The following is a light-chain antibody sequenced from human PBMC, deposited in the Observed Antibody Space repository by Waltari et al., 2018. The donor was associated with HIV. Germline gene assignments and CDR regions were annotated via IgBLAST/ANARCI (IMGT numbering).Light chain of an antibody. J-gene: IGLJ2*01. V-gene: IGLV1-44*01. CDR3: ASWDDSLNGPV. CDR2: GKN. Sequence: QSVLTQPPSASGTPEQRVTISCSGTTSNIGRNTVSWCPQFPGTAPKVLIYGKNQWPSWVPDRFSGSKSGPSASLAISGLQSEDEADYYCASWDDSLNGPVFGGGTKLTVV. CDR1: TSNIGRNT.